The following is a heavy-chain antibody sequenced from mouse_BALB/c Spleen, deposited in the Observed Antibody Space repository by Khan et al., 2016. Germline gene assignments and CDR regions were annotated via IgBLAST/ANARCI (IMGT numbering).Heavy chain of an antibody. V-gene: IGHV9-3-1*01. CDR3: ARSSYYGYYYSMAY. D-gene: IGHD1-2*01. CDR2: TNPYTGEP. CDR1: GYTFTNYG. Sequence: QIQLVQSGPELKKPGETVKISCKASGYTFTNYGMNWVKQTPETGLKWMGWTNPYTGEPTYTDDFKGRIAFSLETSATTAYLQINNLKNEDTATYFCARSSYYGYYYSMAYWGQGTSVTVSS. J-gene: IGHJ4*01.